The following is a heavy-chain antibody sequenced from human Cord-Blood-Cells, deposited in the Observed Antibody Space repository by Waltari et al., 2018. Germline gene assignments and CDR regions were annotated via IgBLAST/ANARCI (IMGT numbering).Heavy chain of an antibody. CDR1: GYTFTSYG. CDR2: ISAYNGNT. V-gene: IGHV1-18*01. D-gene: IGHD3-3*01. CDR3: ARDDNDFWSGYYAFDI. Sequence: QVQLVQSGDEVKKPGASVKVSCKASGYTFTSYGIGWVRQAPGQGLEWMGWISAYNGNTNYAQKLQGRVTMTTDTSTSTAYMELRSLRSDDTAVYYCARDDNDFWSGYYAFDIWGQGTMVTVSS. J-gene: IGHJ3*02.